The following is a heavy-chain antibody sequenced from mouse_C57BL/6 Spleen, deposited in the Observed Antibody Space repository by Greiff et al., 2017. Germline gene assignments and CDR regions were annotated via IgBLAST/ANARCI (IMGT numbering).Heavy chain of an antibody. J-gene: IGHJ3*01. Sequence: DVMLVESGEGLVKPGGSLKLSCAASGFTFSSYAMSWVRQTPEKRLAWVAYISSGGDYIYYADTVKGRFTISRDNARNTLYLQMSSLKSEDTAMYYCTRDETNYYGSSWFAYWGQGTLVTVSA. D-gene: IGHD1-1*01. V-gene: IGHV5-9-1*02. CDR3: TRDETNYYGSSWFAY. CDR1: GFTFSSYA. CDR2: ISSGGDYI.